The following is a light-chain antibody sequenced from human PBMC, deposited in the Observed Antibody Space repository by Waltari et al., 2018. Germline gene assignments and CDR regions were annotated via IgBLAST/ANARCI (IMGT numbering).Light chain of an antibody. V-gene: IGKV1-12*01. CDR1: QGISTW. CDR2: AAS. CDR3: QQANSFPL. J-gene: IGKJ4*01. Sequence: DIQMTQSPSSVSASVGDRVTITCRASQGISTWLGWYQQKPGKAPKPLIYAASSLQSGVPSRFSGSGSGTEFTLTISSLQPEDFATYYCQQANSFPLFGGGTKVEIK.